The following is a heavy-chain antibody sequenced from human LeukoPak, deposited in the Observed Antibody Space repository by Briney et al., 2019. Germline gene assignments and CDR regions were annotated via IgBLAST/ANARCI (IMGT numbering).Heavy chain of an antibody. V-gene: IGHV4-39*01. CDR1: GGSISSSSYY. Sequence: SETLSLTCTVSGGSISSSSYYWGWIRQPPGKGLEWIGSIYYSGSTYYNPSPKSRVTISVDTSKNQFSLKLSSVTAADTAVYYCARQYIVATIIDYWGQGTLVTVSS. J-gene: IGHJ4*02. CDR2: IYYSGST. D-gene: IGHD5-12*01. CDR3: ARQYIVATIIDY.